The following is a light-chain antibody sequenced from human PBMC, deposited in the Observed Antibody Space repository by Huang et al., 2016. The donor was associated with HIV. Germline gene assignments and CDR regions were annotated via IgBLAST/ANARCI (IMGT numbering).Light chain of an antibody. CDR3: QQRSNWFT. J-gene: IGKJ4*01. V-gene: IGKV3-11*01. CDR2: DSS. CDR1: QSVSSY. Sequence: EIVLTQSPATLSLSPGERATLSCRASQSVSSYLAWYQQKPGQAPRLLIYDSSNRATGIPARVGGSGSGTDFTLTISSLEPEDFAVYYCQQRSNWFTFGGGTKVEIK.